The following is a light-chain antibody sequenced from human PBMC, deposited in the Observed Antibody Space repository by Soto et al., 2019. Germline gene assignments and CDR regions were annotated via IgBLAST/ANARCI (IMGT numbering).Light chain of an antibody. Sequence: DIQLTQSPSPLSASVGDRVTITCRASQSITSWLAWYQQKPGKAPKLLIYDASSLESGVPSRFSGSGSGTEFTLTISSRQPDDFATYYCQQYHESSWKFGQGTKVDIK. CDR3: QQYHESSWK. CDR2: DAS. V-gene: IGKV1-5*01. J-gene: IGKJ1*01. CDR1: QSITSW.